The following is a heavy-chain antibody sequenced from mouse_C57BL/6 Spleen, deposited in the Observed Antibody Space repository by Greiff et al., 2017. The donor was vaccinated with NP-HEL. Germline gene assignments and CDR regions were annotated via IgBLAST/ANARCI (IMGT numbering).Heavy chain of an antibody. J-gene: IGHJ1*03. Sequence: EVQRVESGPGLVKPSQSLSLTCSVTGYSITSGYYWNWIRQFPGNELEWMGYISYDGSNNYNPSLKNRISITRDTSKNQFFLKLNSVTTEDTATYYCAREGGDWYVDVWGTGTTVTVSS. CDR1: GYSITSGYY. CDR2: ISYDGSN. V-gene: IGHV3-6*01. CDR3: AREGGDWYVDV.